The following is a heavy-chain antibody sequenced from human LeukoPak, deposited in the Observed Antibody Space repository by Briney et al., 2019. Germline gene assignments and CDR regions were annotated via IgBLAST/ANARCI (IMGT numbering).Heavy chain of an antibody. CDR2: FDPGGGET. D-gene: IGHD1-26*01. V-gene: IGHV1-24*01. CDR3: ATVPHRSYLSHAGGFDY. J-gene: IGHJ4*02. Sequence: ASVKVSCKASGGTFSSYAISWVRQAPGKGLEWMGGFDPGGGETIYAQKFQGRVTMTEDTSTDTAYMELSSLRSEDTAVYYCATVPHRSYLSHAGGFDYWRRGTLLTVPS. CDR1: GGTFSSYA.